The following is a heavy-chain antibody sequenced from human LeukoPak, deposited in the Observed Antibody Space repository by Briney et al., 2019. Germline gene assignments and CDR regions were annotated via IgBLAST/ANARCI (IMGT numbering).Heavy chain of an antibody. V-gene: IGHV3-23*01. CDR3: AREEEANFDL. CDR1: GFIFSSHG. CDR2: ISPSGDIT. J-gene: IGHJ2*01. Sequence: PGGSLRLSCAASGFIFSSHGMDWVRQAPGKGLEWVSGISPSGDITYYADSVKGRFTISRDNSKNTLYLQMNSLRAEDTAVYYCAREEEANFDLWGRGTLVTVSS.